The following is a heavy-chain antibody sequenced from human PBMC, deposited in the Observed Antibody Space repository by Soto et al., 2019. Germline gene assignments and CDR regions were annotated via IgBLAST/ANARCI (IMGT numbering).Heavy chain of an antibody. D-gene: IGHD4-4*01. Sequence: GGSLRLSCAASGFPFSSYAVSWVRQAPGKGLEWVANIKQDGSEKYYVDSVKGRFTISRDNAQNSLYLEMHSLRAVDTAVYYCARDVDWTTVIDHWGQGTLVTVSS. CDR2: IKQDGSEK. J-gene: IGHJ5*02. CDR3: ARDVDWTTVIDH. V-gene: IGHV3-7*01. CDR1: GFPFSSYA.